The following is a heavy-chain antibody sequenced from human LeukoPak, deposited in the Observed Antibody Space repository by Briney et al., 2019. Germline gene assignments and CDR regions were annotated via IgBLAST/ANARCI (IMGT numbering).Heavy chain of an antibody. CDR2: IIPILGIA. V-gene: IGHV1-69*04. CDR1: GGTFSSSA. D-gene: IGHD3-10*01. CDR3: AGVYGSGSYYNSLVGY. Sequence: SVKVSCKASGGTFSSSAISWVRQAPGQGLEWMGRIIPILGIANYAQKFQRRVTITADKSTSTAYMELSSLRSEDTAVYYCAGVYGSGSYYNSLVGYWGQGTLVTVSS. J-gene: IGHJ4*02.